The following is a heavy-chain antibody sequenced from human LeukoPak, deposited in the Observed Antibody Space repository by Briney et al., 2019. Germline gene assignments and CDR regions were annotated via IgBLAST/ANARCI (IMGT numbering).Heavy chain of an antibody. Sequence: GASVKVSCKTSGYSFIDYYIHWMRQAPGQGLEWMGWISAYNGNTNYAQKLQGRVTMTTDTSTSTAYMELRSLRSDDTAVYYCARAGATGTRDHDYWGQGTLVTVSS. CDR1: GYSFIDYY. J-gene: IGHJ4*02. CDR3: ARAGATGTRDHDY. V-gene: IGHV1-18*04. CDR2: ISAYNGNT. D-gene: IGHD1-1*01.